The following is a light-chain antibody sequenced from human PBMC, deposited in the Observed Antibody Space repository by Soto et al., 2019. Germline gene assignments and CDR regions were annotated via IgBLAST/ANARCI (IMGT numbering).Light chain of an antibody. CDR2: GAS. CDR3: QQYNNWPPWA. Sequence: EIVMTQSPATLSVSPGERATLSCRASQSVSSNLAWYQQKPGRAPRLLIYGASTRVTGVPARFSSSGSGTEFTLTISSLQSEDFAVTYCQQYNNWPPWAFGQGTKVEIK. J-gene: IGKJ1*01. CDR1: QSVSSN. V-gene: IGKV3-15*01.